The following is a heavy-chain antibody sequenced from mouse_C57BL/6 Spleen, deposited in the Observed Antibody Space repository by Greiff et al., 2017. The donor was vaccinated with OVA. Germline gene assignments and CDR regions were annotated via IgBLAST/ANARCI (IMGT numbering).Heavy chain of an antibody. CDR3: ARRDGYYAMDY. J-gene: IGHJ4*01. Sequence: QVQLQQSGAELVRPGTSVKMSCKASGYTFTNYWIGWAKQRPGHGLEWIGDIYPGSGYTNYNEKFKGKATLTADKSSSTAYMQFSSLTSEDAAIYDCARRDGYYAMDYWGQGTSVTVSS. D-gene: IGHD2-3*01. V-gene: IGHV1-63*01. CDR2: IYPGSGYT. CDR1: GYTFTNYW.